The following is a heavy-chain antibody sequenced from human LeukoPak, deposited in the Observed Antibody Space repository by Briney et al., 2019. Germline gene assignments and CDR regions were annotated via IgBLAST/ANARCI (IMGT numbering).Heavy chain of an antibody. J-gene: IGHJ1*01. Sequence: SETLSLTCTVSGGSISSYYWSWIRQPPGKGLEWIGYIYYSGSTNYNPSLKSRVTISVDTSKNQFSLKLSSVTAADTAVYYCAGRYCSGGSCPFQHWGQGTLVTVSS. D-gene: IGHD2-15*01. CDR1: GGSISSYY. CDR2: IYYSGST. V-gene: IGHV4-59*12. CDR3: AGRYCSGGSCPFQH.